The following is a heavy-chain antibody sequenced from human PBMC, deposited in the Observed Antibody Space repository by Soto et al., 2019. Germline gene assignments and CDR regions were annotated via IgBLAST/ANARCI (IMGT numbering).Heavy chain of an antibody. CDR3: ATDDMNRGRFDY. CDR2: ININRGDV. Sequence: ASVKVSCKASGHTSTHNGISWVRRAPGQGLERMGWININRGDVNHAPKFQGRVTLTTDTSTTTAYMELRSLRLDDTALYFCATDDMNRGRFDYWGHGTLVTVSS. J-gene: IGHJ4*01. CDR1: GHTSTHNG. V-gene: IGHV1-18*01.